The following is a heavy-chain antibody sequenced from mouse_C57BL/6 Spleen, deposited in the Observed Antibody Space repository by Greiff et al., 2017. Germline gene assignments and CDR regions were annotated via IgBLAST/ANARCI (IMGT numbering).Heavy chain of an antibody. CDR2: ISGGGGNT. J-gene: IGHJ3*01. Sequence: EVKLMESGGGLVKPGGSLKLSCAASGFTFSSYTMSWVRQTPEKRLEWVATISGGGGNTYYPDSVKGRFTISRDNTKNTLYLQMSSLRSEDTALYDCARQYYGTSAWFADWGQGTLVTVSA. D-gene: IGHD1-1*01. V-gene: IGHV5-9*01. CDR1: GFTFSSYT. CDR3: ARQYYGTSAWFAD.